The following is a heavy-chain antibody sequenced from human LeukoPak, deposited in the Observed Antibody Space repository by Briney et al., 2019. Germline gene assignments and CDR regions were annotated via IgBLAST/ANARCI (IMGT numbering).Heavy chain of an antibody. Sequence: ASVKVSCKASGYTFTGYYMHWVRQAPGQGLAWMGWINPNSGGTNYAQKFQGRVTMTRDTSISTAHMELSRLRSDDTAVYYCARVAGSGRYYYYMDVWGKGTTVTVSS. CDR2: INPNSGGT. D-gene: IGHD6-19*01. V-gene: IGHV1-2*02. CDR3: ARVAGSGRYYYYMDV. CDR1: GYTFTGYY. J-gene: IGHJ6*03.